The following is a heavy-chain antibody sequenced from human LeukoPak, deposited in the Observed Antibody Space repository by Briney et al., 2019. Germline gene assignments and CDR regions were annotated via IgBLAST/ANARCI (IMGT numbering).Heavy chain of an antibody. V-gene: IGHV4-59*01. CDR2: IYYSGSA. D-gene: IGHD6-19*01. J-gene: IGHJ5*02. Sequence: SETLSLTCTVSGGSISSYYWSWIRQPPGKGPEWIGYIYYSGSANYNPSLKSRVTISVDTSKNQFSLKLSSVTAADTAVYYCARAHVQWLVPRWFDPWGQGTLVTVSS. CDR1: GGSISSYY. CDR3: ARAHVQWLVPRWFDP.